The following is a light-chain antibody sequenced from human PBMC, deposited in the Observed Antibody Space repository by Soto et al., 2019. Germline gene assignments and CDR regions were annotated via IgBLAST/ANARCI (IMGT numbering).Light chain of an antibody. V-gene: IGKV3-11*01. CDR3: QQQSHWPPWT. J-gene: IGKJ1*01. CDR1: QNVRTF. CDR2: GAS. Sequence: EVVLTQSPATLSLPPGELATLSCRASQNVRTFLDWYQQKPGQAPRLLIYGASNRATGIPARCSGSGSGTDFTLTISSLEPEAFAVYYCQQQSHWPPWTFGQGTRVEIQ.